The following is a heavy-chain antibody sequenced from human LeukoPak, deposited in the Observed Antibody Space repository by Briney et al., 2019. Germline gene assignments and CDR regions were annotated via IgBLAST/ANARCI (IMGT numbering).Heavy chain of an antibody. D-gene: IGHD3-10*01. CDR2: IYHSGST. J-gene: IGHJ3*02. Sequence: SETLFLTCAVSGYSISSGYYWGWIRPPPGKGLEWIGSIYHSGSTYYNPSLKSRVTISVDTSKNQFSLKLSSVTAADTAVYYCARANVLLWFGGAFDIWGQGTMVTVSS. CDR3: ARANVLLWFGGAFDI. CDR1: GYSISSGYY. V-gene: IGHV4-38-2*01.